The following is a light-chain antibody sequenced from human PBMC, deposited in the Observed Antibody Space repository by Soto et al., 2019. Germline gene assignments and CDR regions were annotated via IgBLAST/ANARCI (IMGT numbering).Light chain of an antibody. CDR2: QTS. V-gene: IGKV3D-15*01. CDR1: QYINTR. CDR3: QHYNGWPRT. J-gene: IGKJ1*01. Sequence: TLXCRASQYINTRLAWYQHRPGQAPRLLIYQTSIRAAGIPARFSGSGSGTKFTLTISSLQSEDFAVYYCQHYNGWPRTFGQGTKV.